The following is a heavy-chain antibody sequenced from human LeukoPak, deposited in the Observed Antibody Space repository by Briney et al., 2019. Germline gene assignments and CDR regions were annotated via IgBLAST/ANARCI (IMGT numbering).Heavy chain of an antibody. CDR3: AKVDSGSYLAAFDI. CDR2: ISGSGGST. V-gene: IGHV3-23*01. J-gene: IGHJ3*02. D-gene: IGHD1-26*01. Sequence: GGSLRLSCAASGFTFDNYRMSWVRQAPGKGLEWVSAISGSGGSTYYADSVKGRFTISRDNSKNTLYLQMNSLRAEDTAVYYCAKVDSGSYLAAFDIWGQGTMVTVSS. CDR1: GFTFDNYR.